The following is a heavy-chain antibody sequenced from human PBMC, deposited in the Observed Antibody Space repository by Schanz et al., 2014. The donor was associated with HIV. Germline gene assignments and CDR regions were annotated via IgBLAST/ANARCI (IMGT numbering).Heavy chain of an antibody. J-gene: IGHJ6*02. V-gene: IGHV3-30*18. Sequence: QVQLVESGGGVVQPGRSLRLSCAASGFTFNSYGMHWVRQAPGKGLEWVSVISYDGINKYYEDSVKGRLTISRDNSKNTLYLQAKSLRPEDTAVYYCAKDRNQYDSRYIGKGNYYYYYGMDVWGQGTTVTVSS. D-gene: IGHD3-22*01. CDR3: AKDRNQYDSRYIGKGNYYYYYGMDV. CDR1: GFTFNSYG. CDR2: ISYDGINK.